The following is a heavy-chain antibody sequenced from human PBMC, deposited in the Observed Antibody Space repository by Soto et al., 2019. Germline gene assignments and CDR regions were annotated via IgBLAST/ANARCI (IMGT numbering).Heavy chain of an antibody. J-gene: IGHJ4*02. CDR2: ISHSGGST. CDR3: AKGYYYDSCDY. D-gene: IGHD3-22*01. Sequence: PGGSLRLSCSASGFTFSSYAMSWVRQAPGKGLEWVSFISHSGGSTYYADSVKGRFTISRDNSKNTLSLQMNSLRAEDTAIYYCAKGYYYDSCDYWGQGTLVTVSS. V-gene: IGHV3-23*01. CDR1: GFTFSSYA.